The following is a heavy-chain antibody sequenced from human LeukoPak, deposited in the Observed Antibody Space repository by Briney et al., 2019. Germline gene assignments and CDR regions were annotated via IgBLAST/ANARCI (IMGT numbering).Heavy chain of an antibody. D-gene: IGHD1-1*01. CDR2: ISSSGSTI. CDR1: GSTFSDYY. V-gene: IGHV3-11*04. J-gene: IGHJ3*02. CDR3: ARDATGTTYAFDI. Sequence: GGSLRLSCAASGSTFSDYYMSWIRQAPGKGLEWVSYISSSGSTIYYADSVKGRFTISRDNAKNSLYLQMNSLRAEDTAVYYCARDATGTTYAFDIWGQGTMVTVSS.